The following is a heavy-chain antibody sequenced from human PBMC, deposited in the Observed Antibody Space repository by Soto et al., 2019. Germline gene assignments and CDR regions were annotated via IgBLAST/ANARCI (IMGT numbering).Heavy chain of an antibody. D-gene: IGHD3-3*01. J-gene: IGHJ6*02. Sequence: SGPTLVNPTQTLTLTCTFSGFSLSTSGMCVSWIRQPPGKALEWLALIDLDDDKYYSTCLXXMLTISKDTSKNQVVLTMTNTDPVDTATYYWARTVREYYDFWSGYYTSYYYYGMDVWGQGTTVTVS. CDR3: ARTVREYYDFWSGYYTSYYYYGMDV. CDR2: IDLDDDK. CDR1: GFSLSTSGMC. V-gene: IGHV2-70*01.